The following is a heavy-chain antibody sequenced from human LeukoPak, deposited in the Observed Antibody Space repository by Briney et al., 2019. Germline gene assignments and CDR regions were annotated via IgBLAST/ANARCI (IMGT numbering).Heavy chain of an antibody. CDR2: IIPILGTA. D-gene: IGHD3-22*01. V-gene: IGHV1-69*01. CDR1: GGTFSSYA. Sequence: SVKVSCKASGGTFSSYAISWVRQAPGQGLEWMGGIIPILGTANYAQKFQGRVTITADESTSTAYMELSSLRSEDTAVYYCARVCASCYDRSGYYFPYWGQGTLVTDSS. CDR3: ARVCASCYDRSGYYFPY. J-gene: IGHJ4*02.